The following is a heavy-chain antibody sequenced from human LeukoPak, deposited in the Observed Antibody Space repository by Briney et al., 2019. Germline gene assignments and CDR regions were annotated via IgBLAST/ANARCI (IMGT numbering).Heavy chain of an antibody. V-gene: IGHV3-30-3*01. CDR1: GFTFSSYA. CDR2: ISNDGSNK. Sequence: GGSLRLSCAASGFTFSSYAMHWVRQAPGKGLEWVAVISNDGSNKYYADSVKGRFTISRDNSRNTLNLQMNSLRAEDTAVYYCAKVLGYYDSSGRGCFDYWGQGTLVTVSS. D-gene: IGHD3-22*01. J-gene: IGHJ4*02. CDR3: AKVLGYYDSSGRGCFDY.